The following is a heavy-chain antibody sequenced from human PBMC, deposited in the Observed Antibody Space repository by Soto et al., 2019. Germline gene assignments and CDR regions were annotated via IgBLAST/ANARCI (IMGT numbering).Heavy chain of an antibody. D-gene: IGHD2-8*01. CDR1: GFTFSTYA. J-gene: IGHJ4*02. CDR3: AKGRQPDGRWPFDH. Sequence: EVQLLESGGGLVQPGGSLRLTCAASGFTFSTYAMSWVRQAPGEGLEWVSGIFGSGGGISYADSVKGRFTISRDNSNNMLYLQMHSLRAEDTAVYYCAKGRQPDGRWPFDHWGQGTLVTVSS. CDR2: IFGSGGGI. V-gene: IGHV3-23*01.